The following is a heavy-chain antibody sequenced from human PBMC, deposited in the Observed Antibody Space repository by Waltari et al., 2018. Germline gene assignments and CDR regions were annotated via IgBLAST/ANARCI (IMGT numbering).Heavy chain of an antibody. Sequence: QVQLVESGGGVVQPGRSLRLSCAASGFTVSSYAMHWVRQAPGKGLEWVGVISYDGSNKYYADSVKGRVTISRDNSKNTLYLQMNSLRAEDTALYYCARDGIAAAGKRFSDYWGQGTLVTVSS. CDR2: ISYDGSNK. CDR1: GFTVSSYA. CDR3: ARDGIAAAGKRFSDY. J-gene: IGHJ4*02. V-gene: IGHV3-30*16. D-gene: IGHD6-13*01.